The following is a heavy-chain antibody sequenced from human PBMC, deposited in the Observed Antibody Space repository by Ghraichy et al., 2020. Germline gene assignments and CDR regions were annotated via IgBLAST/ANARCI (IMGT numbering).Heavy chain of an antibody. CDR1: GFIFSKYS. CDR2: ISSSSATI. Sequence: GGSLRLSCAASGFIFSKYSMNWLRQTPGKGLEWLSYISSSSATIYYADSVKGRFIISRDNAKDSLYLQMNVLRADDTAVYYCARADGYYSGYFDPNDVFDLWGQGTMVSVSS. J-gene: IGHJ3*01. CDR3: ARADGYYSGYFDPNDVFDL. V-gene: IGHV3-48*01. D-gene: IGHD6-19*01.